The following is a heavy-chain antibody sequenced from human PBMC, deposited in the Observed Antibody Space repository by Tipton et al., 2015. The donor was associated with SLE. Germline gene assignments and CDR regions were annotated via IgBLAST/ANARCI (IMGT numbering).Heavy chain of an antibody. D-gene: IGHD2-21*01. V-gene: IGHV4-4*08. Sequence: TLSLTCTVSGGSISSYYWGWIRQPPGKGLEWIGYLHDSGSTNYNPSLESRVTISVDTSTNQFSLRLSSVTAADTAVYFCARSYCGGDCYPVGWFDPWGQGTLVTVSS. CDR2: LHDSGST. J-gene: IGHJ5*02. CDR1: GGSISSYY. CDR3: ARSYCGGDCYPVGWFDP.